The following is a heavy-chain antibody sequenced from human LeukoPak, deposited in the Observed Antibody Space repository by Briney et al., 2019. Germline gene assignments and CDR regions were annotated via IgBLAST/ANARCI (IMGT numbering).Heavy chain of an antibody. CDR1: GGSISSYY. CDR2: IYTSGST. J-gene: IGHJ3*02. Sequence: KPSETLSLTCTVSGGSISSYYWSWIRQPAGKGLEWIGRIYTSGSTNYNPSLKSRVTMSVDTSKNQFSLKLSSVTAADTAVYYCASRHHPDYDFWSGRDAFDIWGQGTMVTVSS. CDR3: ASRHHPDYDFWSGRDAFDI. D-gene: IGHD3-3*01. V-gene: IGHV4-4*07.